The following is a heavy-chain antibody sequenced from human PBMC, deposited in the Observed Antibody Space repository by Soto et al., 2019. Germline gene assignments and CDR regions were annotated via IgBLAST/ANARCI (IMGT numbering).Heavy chain of an antibody. J-gene: IGHJ5*02. Sequence: PSETLSLTCTVSGDSISSGNYYWSWIRQHPGKGLEWIGYISHSGSPYHNPSLMSRVVISVDTSKNQFSLKMSSVTAADTAVYYCARTKYSSNWNWFDPWGQGTLVTVSS. CDR2: ISHSGSP. CDR1: GDSISSGNYY. CDR3: ARTKYSSNWNWFDP. V-gene: IGHV4-31*03. D-gene: IGHD5-18*01.